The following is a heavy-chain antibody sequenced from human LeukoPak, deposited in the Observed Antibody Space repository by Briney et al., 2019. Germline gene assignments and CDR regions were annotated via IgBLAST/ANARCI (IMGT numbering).Heavy chain of an antibody. CDR3: AKDIGSGSYSYYFDY. CDR2: ISGSGGST. D-gene: IGHD1-26*01. CDR1: GFTFSSYA. Sequence: GGSLRLSCAASGFTFSSYAMSWVRQALGRGLEWVSAISGSGGSTYYADSVKGRFTISRDNSKNTLYLQMNSLRAEDTAVYYCAKDIGSGSYSYYFDYWGQGTLVTVSS. J-gene: IGHJ4*02. V-gene: IGHV3-23*01.